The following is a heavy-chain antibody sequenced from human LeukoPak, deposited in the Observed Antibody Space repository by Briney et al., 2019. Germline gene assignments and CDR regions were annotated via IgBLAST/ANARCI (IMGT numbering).Heavy chain of an antibody. CDR1: GGSISSGDYY. CDR3: ARGRNDSPDRFDF. Sequence: SQTLSLTCTVSGGSISSGDYYWSWIRQSPGKGLEWIGYIYYSGRTNYNPSLRSRVTISVDTSKNQFSLKLSSVTAADTAVYYCARGRNDSPDRFDFWGQGTLVTVSS. CDR2: IYYSGRT. D-gene: IGHD2-21*02. J-gene: IGHJ4*02. V-gene: IGHV4-61*08.